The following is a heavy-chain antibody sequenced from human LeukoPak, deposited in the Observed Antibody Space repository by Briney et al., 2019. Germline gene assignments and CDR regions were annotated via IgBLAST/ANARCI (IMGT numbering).Heavy chain of an antibody. D-gene: IGHD4-17*01. CDR2: ISSSSSYI. J-gene: IGHJ6*02. V-gene: IGHV3-21*01. CDR1: GFTFSSYS. Sequence: GGSLRLSCAASGFTFSSYSMNWVRQAPGKGLEWVSSISSSSSYIYYADSVKGRLTMSRDNAKNSLYLQMNSLRAEDTAVYYCARGELTTVTSYYSYGMDVWGQGTTVTVSS. CDR3: ARGELTTVTSYYSYGMDV.